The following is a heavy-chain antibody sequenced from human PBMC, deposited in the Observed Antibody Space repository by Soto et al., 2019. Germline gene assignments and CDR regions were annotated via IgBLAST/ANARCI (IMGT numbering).Heavy chain of an antibody. CDR1: GFTVSSNY. V-gene: IGHV3-66*01. D-gene: IGHD3-16*01. J-gene: IGHJ4*02. CDR3: ARDFYVGEYYFDY. CDR2: IYSGGST. Sequence: PGGSLRLSCAASGFTVSSNYMSWVRQAPGKGLEWVSVIYSGGSTYYADSVKGRFTISRDNSKNTLYLQMNSLRAEDTAVYYCARDFYVGEYYFDYWGQGTLVTVSS.